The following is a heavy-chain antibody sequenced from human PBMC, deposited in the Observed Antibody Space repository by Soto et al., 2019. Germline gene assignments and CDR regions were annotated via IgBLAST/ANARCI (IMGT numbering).Heavy chain of an antibody. V-gene: IGHV3-23*01. D-gene: IGHD3-3*01. J-gene: IGHJ4*02. CDR1: GFTFSSYA. CDR3: AKDGAPYLYYDFWSGYFDY. CDR2: ISGSGGST. Sequence: GGSLRLSCAASGFTFSSYAMSWVRQAPGKGLERVSAISGSGGSTYYADSVKGRFTISRDNSKNTLYLQMNSLRAEDTAVYYCAKDGAPYLYYDFWSGYFDYWGQGTLVTVSS.